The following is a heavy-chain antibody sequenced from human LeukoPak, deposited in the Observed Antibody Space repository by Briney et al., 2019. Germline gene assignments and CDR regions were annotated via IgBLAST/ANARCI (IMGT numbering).Heavy chain of an antibody. V-gene: IGHV3-30-3*01. Sequence: GGSLRLSCAASGFTFSSYDMHWVRQAPGKGLEWVAVISYDGNNKYYSDSVKGRFTISSDNSKKTLYLQMNSLRAGDTAVYYCARDGYNEEDWYFDLWGRGILVTGSS. D-gene: IGHD5-24*01. J-gene: IGHJ2*01. CDR1: GFTFSSYD. CDR2: ISYDGNNK. CDR3: ARDGYNEEDWYFDL.